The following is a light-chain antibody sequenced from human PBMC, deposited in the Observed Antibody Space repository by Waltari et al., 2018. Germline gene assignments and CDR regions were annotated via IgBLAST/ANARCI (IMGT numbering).Light chain of an antibody. CDR1: SLRSSY. Sequence: SSELTQDPAVSVALGKTVRFTCQGDSLRSSYASLYQLKPGQAPVLVIYGKDKRPPGIPDRISGYSSGTTSSLTITGAQAEDEADYYCSSRNGRANQVVFAGGTKVTVL. CDR2: GKD. J-gene: IGLJ3*02. V-gene: IGLV3-19*01. CDR3: SSRNGRANQVV.